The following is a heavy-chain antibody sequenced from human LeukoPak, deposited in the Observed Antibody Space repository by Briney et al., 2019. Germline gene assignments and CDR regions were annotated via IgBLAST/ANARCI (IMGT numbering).Heavy chain of an antibody. CDR1: GFTFSSYG. Sequence: GRSLRLSCAASGFTFSSYGMHWVRQAPGKGLEWVTVISYDGSNKYYADSVKGRFTISRDNSKNTLYLQMNSLRAEDTAVYYCANLATTYGSGRTFDYWGQATLVTVSS. V-gene: IGHV3-30*18. D-gene: IGHD3-10*01. CDR3: ANLATTYGSGRTFDY. CDR2: ISYDGSNK. J-gene: IGHJ4*02.